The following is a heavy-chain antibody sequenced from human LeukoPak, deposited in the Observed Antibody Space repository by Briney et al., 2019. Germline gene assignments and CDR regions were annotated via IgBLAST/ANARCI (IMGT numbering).Heavy chain of an antibody. CDR3: SVNYCSGGSCYML. CDR2: IYSGDTT. CDR1: GFTVSGNY. V-gene: IGHV3-53*01. J-gene: IGHJ4*02. D-gene: IGHD2-15*01. Sequence: GGSLRLSCAVSGFTVSGNYRSWVRQAPGKGLEWVSLIYSGDTTLYADSVKGRFTISRDISKNPVYLQMNSLKTEDTAVYYCSVNYCSGGSCYMLWGQGTLVTVSS.